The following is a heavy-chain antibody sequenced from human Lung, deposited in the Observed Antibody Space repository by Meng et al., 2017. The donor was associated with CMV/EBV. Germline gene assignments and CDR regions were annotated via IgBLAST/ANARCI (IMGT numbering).Heavy chain of an antibody. J-gene: IGHJ4*02. CDR2: IKSKFDGETT. D-gene: IGHD4-23*01. V-gene: IGHV3-15*01. Sequence: EVQLVESGGGLVKPGGCLRLSCTGPGSGFIFSNLWINWVRQAPGKGLEWVGRIKSKFDGETTDYAAPVKGRFTISRDDSRNTLYLYMNSLKTEDTAVYYCTTDRPRSGGKTHDYWGQGTLVTVSS. CDR3: TTDRPRSGGKTHDY. CDR1: GFIFSNLW.